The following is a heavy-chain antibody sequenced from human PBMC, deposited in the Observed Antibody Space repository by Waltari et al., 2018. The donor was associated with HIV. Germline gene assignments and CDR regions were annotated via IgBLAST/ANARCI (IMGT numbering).Heavy chain of an antibody. CDR2: VIYDGSNE. V-gene: IGHV3-30*01. D-gene: IGHD1-26*01. CDR1: GLSFSGYA. Sequence: QVQLVESGGGVVPPGTSLTLPCAASGLSFSGYAMHWVRQPPGKGLEWVASVIYDGSNEDYVDSVTGRFTVSRDNSKNTLYLQMDSLRPEDTAVYYCATNSGSYRQGWFDPWGQGTQVTVSS. J-gene: IGHJ5*02. CDR3: ATNSGSYRQGWFDP.